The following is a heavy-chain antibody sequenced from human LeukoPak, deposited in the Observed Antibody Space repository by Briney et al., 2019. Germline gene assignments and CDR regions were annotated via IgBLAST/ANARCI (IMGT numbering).Heavy chain of an antibody. V-gene: IGHV3-74*03. D-gene: IGHD3-3*01. CDR1: GLTLSTYW. J-gene: IGHJ4*02. CDR3: ATPWSY. CDR2: ISPDGTIT. Sequence: GGSLRLSCAASGLTLSTYWMHWVRQGPGKGLVCVSYISPDGTITKYADSVKGRFTISRDNAKNTLYLQMNSLRAEDTAVYYCATPWSYRGQGTLVTVSS.